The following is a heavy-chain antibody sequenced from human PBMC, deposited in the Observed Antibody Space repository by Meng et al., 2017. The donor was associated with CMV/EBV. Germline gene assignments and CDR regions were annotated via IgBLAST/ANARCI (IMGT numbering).Heavy chain of an antibody. CDR3: ARSRGGATRWFDP. V-gene: IGHV4-39*07. CDR1: GGSISSSSYY. J-gene: IGHJ5*02. CDR2: IYYSGST. Sequence: SGGSISSSSYYWGCIRQPPGKGLEWIGSIYYSGSTYYNPSLKSRVTISVDTSKNQFSLKLSSVTAADTAVYYCARSRGGATRWFDPWGQGTLVTVSS. D-gene: IGHD1-26*01.